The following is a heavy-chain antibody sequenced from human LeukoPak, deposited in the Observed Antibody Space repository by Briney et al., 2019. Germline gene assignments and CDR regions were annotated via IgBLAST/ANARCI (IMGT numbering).Heavy chain of an antibody. J-gene: IGHJ4*02. CDR1: GYSFTSYW. CDR3: ARHRPYSSGWRHFDY. Sequence: GESLKISCRGSGYSFTSYWIGWVRQMPGKGLEWMGIIYPGDSDTRYSPSFQGQVTISADKSISTAYLQWSSLTASDTAMYYCARHRPYSSGWRHFDYWGQGTLVTVSS. V-gene: IGHV5-51*01. CDR2: IYPGDSDT. D-gene: IGHD6-19*01.